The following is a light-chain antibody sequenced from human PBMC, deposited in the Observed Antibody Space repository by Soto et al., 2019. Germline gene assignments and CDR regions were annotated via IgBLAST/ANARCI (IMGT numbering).Light chain of an antibody. Sequence: AIRMTQSPSSFSASTGDRVTITCRASQGISSYLAWYQQKPGQAPKLLIYAASTLPSGVPSRFSGSGSGTDFTLTISCLQSEDFATYYCQQYYSYPWTFGQGTKV. V-gene: IGKV1-8*01. CDR3: QQYYSYPWT. CDR1: QGISSY. J-gene: IGKJ1*01. CDR2: AAS.